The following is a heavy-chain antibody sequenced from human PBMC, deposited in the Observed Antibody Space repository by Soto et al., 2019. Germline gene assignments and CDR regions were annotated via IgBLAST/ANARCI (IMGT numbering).Heavy chain of an antibody. Sequence: SVTVSCKASVGTFSSYAISWVRQAPGQGLEWMGGIIPIFGTANYAQKFQGRVTITADESTSTAYMELSSLRSEDTAVYYCARSTTLAQDYYYYGMDVWGQGTTVTVSS. D-gene: IGHD3-10*02. J-gene: IGHJ6*02. CDR2: IIPIFGTA. CDR3: ARSTTLAQDYYYYGMDV. V-gene: IGHV1-69*13. CDR1: VGTFSSYA.